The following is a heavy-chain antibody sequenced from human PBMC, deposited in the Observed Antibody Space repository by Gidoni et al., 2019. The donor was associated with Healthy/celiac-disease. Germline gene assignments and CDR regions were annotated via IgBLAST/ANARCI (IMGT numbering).Heavy chain of an antibody. D-gene: IGHD4-17*01. CDR1: GGSISSGGYY. V-gene: IGHV4-31*03. Sequence: QVQLPESGPGLVKPSPTLSLTCTVSGGSISSGGYYWSWIRQHPGKGLEWIGYIYYRGSTYYNPSLKSRVTISVDTSKNQFSLKLSSVTAADTAVYYCARLLNDYGDYRIWFDPWGQGTLVTVSS. CDR2: IYYRGST. J-gene: IGHJ5*02. CDR3: ARLLNDYGDYRIWFDP.